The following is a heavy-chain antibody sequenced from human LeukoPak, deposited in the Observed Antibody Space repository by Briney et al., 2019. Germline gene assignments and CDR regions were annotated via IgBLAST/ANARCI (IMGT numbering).Heavy chain of an antibody. Sequence: GGSLRLSCAASGFTFSSYAMTWVRQAPGKGLEWVSAISGSGGSTYYADSVKGRFTISRDNAKNSLYLQMNSLRAEDTGVYYCASERPSSSWYDYWGQGTLVTVSS. V-gene: IGHV3-23*01. CDR1: GFTFSSYA. CDR2: ISGSGGST. D-gene: IGHD6-13*01. CDR3: ASERPSSSWYDY. J-gene: IGHJ4*02.